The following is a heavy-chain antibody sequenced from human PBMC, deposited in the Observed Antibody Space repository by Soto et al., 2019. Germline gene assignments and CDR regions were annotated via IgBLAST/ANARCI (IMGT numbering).Heavy chain of an antibody. J-gene: IGHJ4*01. Sequence: QVQLVESGGGVVQPGRSLRLSCAASGFTFSSYGMHWVRQAPGKGLEWVAVISYDGSNKYYADSVKGRFTISSDNSKNTLYLQMNSLRADDTAVYYCAKGMWGYSYGYALNYWGHGTLVTVSS. CDR3: AKGMWGYSYGYALNY. CDR2: ISYDGSNK. D-gene: IGHD5-18*01. V-gene: IGHV3-30*18. CDR1: GFTFSSYG.